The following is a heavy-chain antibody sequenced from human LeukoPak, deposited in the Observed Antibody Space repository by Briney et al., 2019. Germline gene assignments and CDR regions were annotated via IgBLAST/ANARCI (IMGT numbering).Heavy chain of an antibody. CDR3: ARDSPVAAAGTWFDP. CDR1: GLTFSSYS. J-gene: IGHJ5*02. D-gene: IGHD6-13*01. CDR2: ISSSSSYI. Sequence: PGGSLRLSCAASGLTFSSYSMNWVRQAPGKGLEWVSSISSSSSYIYYADSVKGRFTISRDNAKNSLYLQMNSLGAEDTAVYYCARDSPVAAAGTWFDPWGQGTLVTVSS. V-gene: IGHV3-21*01.